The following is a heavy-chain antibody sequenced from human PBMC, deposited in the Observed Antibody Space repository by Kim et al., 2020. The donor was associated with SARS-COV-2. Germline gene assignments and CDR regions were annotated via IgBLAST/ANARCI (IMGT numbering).Heavy chain of an antibody. J-gene: IGHJ4*02. CDR3: ARVAVGATHFDY. Sequence: YAQNPQGRVTMTTDTSTSTAYMELRSLRSDDTAVYYCARVAVGATHFDYWGQGTLVTVSS. V-gene: IGHV1-18*01. D-gene: IGHD1-26*01.